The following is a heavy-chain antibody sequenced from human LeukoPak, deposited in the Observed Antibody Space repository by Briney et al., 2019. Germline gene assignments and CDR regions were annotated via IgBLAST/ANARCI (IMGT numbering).Heavy chain of an antibody. CDR2: IYPGDSDT. CDR1: GYSFATYW. CDR3: ARQRGTGWYDY. D-gene: IGHD6-19*01. Sequence: PGESLKISCQGSGYSFATYWIAWVRQMPGEGLEWMGIIYPGDSDTTYSPSFQGQVTISADRSATSAYFQWTSLKASDTAIYYCARQRGTGWYDYWGQGTLVTVSS. J-gene: IGHJ4*02. V-gene: IGHV5-51*01.